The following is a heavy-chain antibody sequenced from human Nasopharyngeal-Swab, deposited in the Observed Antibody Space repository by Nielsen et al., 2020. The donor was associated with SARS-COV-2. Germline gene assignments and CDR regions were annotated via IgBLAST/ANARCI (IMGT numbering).Heavy chain of an antibody. D-gene: IGHD6-13*01. CDR2: IYPGDSDT. J-gene: IGHJ4*02. V-gene: IGHV5-51*01. CDR3: ARTAYSSSWCRLDY. Sequence: KVSCKGSGYSFTSYWIGWVRQMPGKGLEWMGIIYPGDSDTRYSPSFQGQVTISADKSISTAYLQWSSLKASDTAMYYCARTAYSSSWCRLDYWGQGTLVTVSS. CDR1: GYSFTSYW.